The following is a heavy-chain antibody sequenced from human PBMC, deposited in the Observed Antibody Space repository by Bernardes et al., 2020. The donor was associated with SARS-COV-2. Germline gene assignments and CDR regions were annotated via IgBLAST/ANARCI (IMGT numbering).Heavy chain of an antibody. CDR2: LSYDGMKT. Sequence: GALRISCVGSGFKIGVHAIHWVRQAPGKGVGGVAGLSYDGMKTSYGDSVRGRFTTSRDNTRTSVFLQMESLRAEDTAVYYCARDVGGTDWRFAFDVWGPGTMVHVSS. D-gene: IGHD3-9*01. CDR3: ARDVGGTDWRFAFDV. J-gene: IGHJ3*01. CDR1: GFKIGVHA. V-gene: IGHV3-30*03.